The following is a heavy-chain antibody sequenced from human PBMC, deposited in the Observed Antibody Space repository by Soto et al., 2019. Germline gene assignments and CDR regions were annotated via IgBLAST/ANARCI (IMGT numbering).Heavy chain of an antibody. CDR1: GYTFTSYA. V-gene: IGHV1-3*01. CDR2: INAGNGNT. Sequence: EASVKVSCKASGYTFTSYAMHWVRQAPGQRLEWMGWINAGNGNTKYSQKFQGRVTMTRDTSASTAYMELSSLRSDDTAVYYCARDRGDTPYSSSWYIYYYYYGMDVWGQGTTVTVSS. J-gene: IGHJ6*02. CDR3: ARDRGDTPYSSSWYIYYYYYGMDV. D-gene: IGHD6-13*01.